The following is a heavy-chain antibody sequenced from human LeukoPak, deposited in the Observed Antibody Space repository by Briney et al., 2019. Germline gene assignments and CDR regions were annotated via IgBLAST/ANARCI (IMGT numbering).Heavy chain of an antibody. CDR1: GYSFTTYW. Sequence: GESLKISCKGSGYSFTTYWIGWVRQVPGKGLEWMGIIYPGDSDTRYSPSFQGQVTMSVDKSINTAYLQWSSLKASDTAMYYCAREDSSGYFFDYWGQGTLVTVSS. V-gene: IGHV5-51*01. D-gene: IGHD3-22*01. J-gene: IGHJ4*02. CDR3: AREDSSGYFFDY. CDR2: IYPGDSDT.